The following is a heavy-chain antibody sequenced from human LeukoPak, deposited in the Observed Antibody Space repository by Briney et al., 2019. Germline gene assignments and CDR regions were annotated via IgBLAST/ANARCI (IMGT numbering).Heavy chain of an antibody. Sequence: SQTLSLTCTVSSGSISSGDYYWSRIRQPPGKGLEWIGYIYYSGSTYYNPSLKSRVTISVDTSKNQFSLKLSSVTAADTAVYYCARGSQDGSLFDYWGQGTLVTVSS. CDR3: ARGSQDGSLFDY. J-gene: IGHJ4*02. CDR2: IYYSGST. D-gene: IGHD3-10*01. CDR1: SGSISSGDYY. V-gene: IGHV4-30-4*08.